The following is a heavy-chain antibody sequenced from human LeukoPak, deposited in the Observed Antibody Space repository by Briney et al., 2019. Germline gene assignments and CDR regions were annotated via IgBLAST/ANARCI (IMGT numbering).Heavy chain of an antibody. D-gene: IGHD3-10*01. CDR3: ARAQGNDAFDI. CDR2: VLPLLGTP. Sequence: SVKVSCKAYGGTFSSYTVGWVRQAPGQGLEWMGGVLPLLGTPSYAQKFQGRLTITTDESTSTVYLELSSLRSVDTAVYYCARAQGNDAFDIWGQGTMVTVSS. CDR1: GGTFSSYT. V-gene: IGHV1-69*16. J-gene: IGHJ3*02.